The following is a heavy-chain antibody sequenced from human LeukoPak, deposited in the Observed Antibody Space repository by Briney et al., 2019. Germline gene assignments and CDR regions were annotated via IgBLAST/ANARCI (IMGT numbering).Heavy chain of an antibody. CDR3: ARDTHCGGDCYESY. D-gene: IGHD2-21*02. V-gene: IGHV4-31*03. CDR1: GGSISSGDYY. J-gene: IGHJ4*02. CDR2: IYYSGST. Sequence: PSQTLSLTCTVSGGSISSGDYYWSWIRQPPGKGLEWIGYIYYSGSTYYNPSLKSRVTISVDTSKNQFSLKLSSVTAADTAVYYCARDTHCGGDCYESYRGQGTLVTVSS.